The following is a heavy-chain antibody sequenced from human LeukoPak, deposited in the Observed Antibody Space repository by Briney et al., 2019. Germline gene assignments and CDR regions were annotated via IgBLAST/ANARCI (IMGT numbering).Heavy chain of an antibody. D-gene: IGHD3-10*01. CDR1: GYTFTSYG. Sequence: ASVKVSCKASGYTFTSYGISWVRQAPGQGLEWMGWMNPNSGNTGYAQKFQGRVTMTRNTSISTAYMELSSLRSEDTAVYYCATGLWFGKYLDVWGKGTTVTISS. CDR3: ATGLWFGKYLDV. V-gene: IGHV1-8*02. CDR2: MNPNSGNT. J-gene: IGHJ6*04.